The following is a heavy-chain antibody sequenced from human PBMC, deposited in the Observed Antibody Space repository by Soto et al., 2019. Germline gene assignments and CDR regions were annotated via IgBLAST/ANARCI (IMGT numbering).Heavy chain of an antibody. V-gene: IGHV3-23*01. CDR3: AKEAVSFDGVWLAHV. J-gene: IGHJ4*02. Sequence: QPGGSLRLSCAASGFTFSNYAMIWIRQVPGQGLEWVSGLYGSGRGIHYADSVKGRFTISRDNSAYSVYLQMNNLRVEDTAVYYCAKEAVSFDGVWLAHVWGQGTVVTVSS. CDR2: LYGSGRGI. CDR1: GFTFSNYA. D-gene: IGHD3-9*01.